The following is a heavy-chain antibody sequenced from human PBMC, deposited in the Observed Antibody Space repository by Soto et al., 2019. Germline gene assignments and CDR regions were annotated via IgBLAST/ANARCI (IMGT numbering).Heavy chain of an antibody. CDR3: ARDQYTYYYDSSGWTYGMDV. J-gene: IGHJ6*02. Sequence: ASVKVCCEACGFTLTSAALRWVRQARGQRLEWIGWINPNSGGTNYAQKFQGRVTMTRDTSISTAYMELSRLRSDDTAVYYCARDQYTYYYDSSGWTYGMDVWGQGTMVTVSS. CDR2: INPNSGGT. CDR1: GFTLTSAA. V-gene: IGHV1-2*02. D-gene: IGHD3-22*01.